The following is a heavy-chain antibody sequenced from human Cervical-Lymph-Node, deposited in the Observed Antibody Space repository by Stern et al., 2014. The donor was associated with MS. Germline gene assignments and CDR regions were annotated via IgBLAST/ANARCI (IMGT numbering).Heavy chain of an antibody. CDR1: GGSISSYY. CDR2: VHYSGTT. CDR3: AGSGTYYPDY. J-gene: IGHJ4*02. Sequence: QVQLVQSGPGLVKPSETLSLTCSVSGGSISSYYWNWIRQPPGKGLEWIANVHYSGTTNYNPSLQSRVTILLDPPRNKIPLKLTSVTAADTAVYYCAGSGTYYPDYWGQGILVTVSS. V-gene: IGHV4-59*08. D-gene: IGHD3-3*01.